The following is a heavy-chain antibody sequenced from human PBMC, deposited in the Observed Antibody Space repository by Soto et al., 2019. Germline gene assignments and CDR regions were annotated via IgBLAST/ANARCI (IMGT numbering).Heavy chain of an antibody. V-gene: IGHV3-43D*04. CDR3: AKGATVTTHYQYYGMDV. CDR2: VNWDGDTT. J-gene: IGHJ6*02. Sequence: EVQVVESGGAVVQPGGSLRLSCAAPGFTFDDFAMCWVRQVPGKGLEWISLVNWDGDTTFYADSVKGRFIISRDNSKNSVYLQMNSLRSDDSAIYYCAKGATVTTHYQYYGMDVWGRGTTVTVSS. D-gene: IGHD4-17*01. CDR1: GFTFDDFA.